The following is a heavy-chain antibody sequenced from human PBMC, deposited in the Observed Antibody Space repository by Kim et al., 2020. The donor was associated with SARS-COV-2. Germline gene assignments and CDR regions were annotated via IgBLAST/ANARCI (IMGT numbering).Heavy chain of an antibody. Sequence: ASVKVSCKASGYTFTSYYMHWVRQAPGQGLEWMGIINPSGGSTSYAQKFQGRVTMTRDTSTSTVYMELSSLRSEDTAVYYCARATYYYDSSGFEDAFDIWGQGTMVTVSS. CDR3: ARATYYYDSSGFEDAFDI. CDR1: GYTFTSYY. D-gene: IGHD3-22*01. V-gene: IGHV1-46*01. J-gene: IGHJ3*02. CDR2: INPSGGST.